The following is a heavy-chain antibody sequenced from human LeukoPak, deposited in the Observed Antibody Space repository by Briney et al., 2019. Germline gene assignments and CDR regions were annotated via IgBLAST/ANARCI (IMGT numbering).Heavy chain of an antibody. V-gene: IGHV1-2*06. J-gene: IGHJ4*02. CDR1: RYTFTGYY. D-gene: IGHD3-22*01. Sequence: ASVKVSCKASRYTFTGYYMHWVRQAPGQGLEWMGRINPNSGGTNYAQKFQGRVTMTRDTSISTAYMELSRLRSDDTAVYYCGAYYYDSSGHGDYWGQGTLVTVSS. CDR3: GAYYYDSSGHGDY. CDR2: INPNSGGT.